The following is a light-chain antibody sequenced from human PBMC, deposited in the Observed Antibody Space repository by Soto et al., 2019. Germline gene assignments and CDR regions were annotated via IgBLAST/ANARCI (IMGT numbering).Light chain of an antibody. Sequence: DIQMTQSPSSLSASVGDRVTITCRASPGIINYLAWYQQKPGKVHKLLIYAASTLQSGVQSRFSGSGSGTEFTLTIRSLQPEDVATYYCQKYNSAPLTFGQGTRLEIK. CDR3: QKYNSAPLT. J-gene: IGKJ5*01. V-gene: IGKV1-27*01. CDR2: AAS. CDR1: PGIINY.